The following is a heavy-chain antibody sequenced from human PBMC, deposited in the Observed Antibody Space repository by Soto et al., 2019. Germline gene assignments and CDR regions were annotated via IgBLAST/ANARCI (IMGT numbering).Heavy chain of an antibody. D-gene: IGHD3-9*01. CDR2: IYYSGST. CDR3: ARSLRYFDWFTQDY. V-gene: IGHV4-31*03. Sequence: TLSLTCTASGGSISSGGYYWSWIRQHPGKGLEWIGYIYYSGSTYYNPSLKSRVTISVDTSKNQFSLKLSSVTAADTAVYYCARSLRYFDWFTQDYWGQGTLVTVSS. CDR1: GGSISSGGYY. J-gene: IGHJ4*02.